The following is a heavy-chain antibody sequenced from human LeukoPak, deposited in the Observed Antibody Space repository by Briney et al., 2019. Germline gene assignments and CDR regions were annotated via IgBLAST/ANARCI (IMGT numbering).Heavy chain of an antibody. CDR2: ISYKSGTI. CDR3: SRSAYYDGSGNYYDY. J-gene: IGHJ4*02. Sequence: GRSLRLSCAASGFTFDEYAMHWVRQAPGKGLEWVSGISYKSGTIGYADSVKGRFTISRDNAKNSLYLQMNGLRAEDTAVYYCSRSAYYDGSGNYYDYWGQGTLVTVSS. V-gene: IGHV3-9*01. CDR1: GFTFDEYA. D-gene: IGHD3-22*01.